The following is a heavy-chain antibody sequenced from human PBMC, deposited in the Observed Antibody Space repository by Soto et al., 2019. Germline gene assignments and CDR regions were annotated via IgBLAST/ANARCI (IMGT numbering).Heavy chain of an antibody. CDR3: AVAVAGPTAIGY. D-gene: IGHD6-19*01. CDR1: GFTFSSYW. Sequence: EVQLVESGGGLVQPGGSLRLSCAASGFTFSSYWMHWVRQAPGKGLVWVSRINSDGSSTSYADSVKGRFTISRDNAKNTLYLXXXXXXXEDTAVYYCAVAVAGPTAIGYWGQGTLVTVSS. V-gene: IGHV3-74*01. J-gene: IGHJ4*02. CDR2: INSDGSST.